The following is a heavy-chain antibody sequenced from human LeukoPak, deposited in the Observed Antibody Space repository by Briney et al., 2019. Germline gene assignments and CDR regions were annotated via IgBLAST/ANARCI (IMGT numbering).Heavy chain of an antibody. Sequence: GGSLRLSCSASGFTFTSHVMHWVRQAPGKGLQYVSGISMNVQTTYYAGSVKGRFTISRDSSKNTVYLQMNSLTAEDTAVYYCVNEGLERRTNFDYWGQGTLVSVSS. CDR3: VNEGLERRTNFDY. V-gene: IGHV3-64D*06. J-gene: IGHJ4*02. CDR1: GFTFTSHV. D-gene: IGHD1-1*01. CDR2: ISMNVQTT.